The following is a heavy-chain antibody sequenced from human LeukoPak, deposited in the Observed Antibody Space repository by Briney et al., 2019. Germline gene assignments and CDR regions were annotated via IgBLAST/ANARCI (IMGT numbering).Heavy chain of an antibody. J-gene: IGHJ3*02. V-gene: IGHV3-23*01. CDR1: GFTFSSYA. Sequence: GGSLRLSCAASGFTFSSYAMSWVRQAPEKGLEWVSSISGRGGSTYYADSVKGRFTISRDNAKNSLYLQMDSLRAEDTAVYYCARDPSGSYYPRVSGALDIWGQGTMVTVSS. CDR3: ARDPSGSYYPRVSGALDI. CDR2: ISGRGGST. D-gene: IGHD1-26*01.